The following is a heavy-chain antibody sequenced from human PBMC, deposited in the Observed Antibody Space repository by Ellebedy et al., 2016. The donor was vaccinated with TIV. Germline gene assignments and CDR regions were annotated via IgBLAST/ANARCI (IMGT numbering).Heavy chain of an antibody. D-gene: IGHD5-12*01. Sequence: PGGSLRLSCAASGFSFSNYWMTWVRQAPGKGLEWVANINQDGSEEQYVDSVKGRFTISRDNAKNSLYLQMSSLRAEDTAVYYCARDRGYDTFDYWGQGILVTVSS. CDR3: ARDRGYDTFDY. J-gene: IGHJ4*02. CDR1: GFSFSNYW. CDR2: INQDGSEE. V-gene: IGHV3-7*01.